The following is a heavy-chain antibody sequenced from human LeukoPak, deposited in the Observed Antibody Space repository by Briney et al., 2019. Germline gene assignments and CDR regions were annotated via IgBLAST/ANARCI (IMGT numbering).Heavy chain of an antibody. Sequence: SETLSLTCTVSGGSISSYYWSWIRQPPGKGLEWIGYIYYSGSTNYNPSLKSRVTISVDTSKNQFSLKLSSVTAADQAVYYCARVSGSYHDWIDPWGQGTLVTVSS. D-gene: IGHD1-26*01. CDR1: GGSISSYY. CDR2: IYYSGST. CDR3: ARVSGSYHDWIDP. J-gene: IGHJ5*02. V-gene: IGHV4-59*01.